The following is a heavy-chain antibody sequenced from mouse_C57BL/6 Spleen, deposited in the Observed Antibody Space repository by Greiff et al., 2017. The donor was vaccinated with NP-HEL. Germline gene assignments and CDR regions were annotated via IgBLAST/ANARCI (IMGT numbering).Heavy chain of an antibody. CDR2: IDPSDSET. D-gene: IGHD2-4*01. J-gene: IGHJ3*01. Sequence: QVQLQQPGAELVRPGSSVKLSCKASGYTFTSYWMHWVKQRPIQGLEWIGNIDPSDSETHYNQKFKDKATLTVDKSSSTAYMQLSSLQSEDSAVYYCARGGYDYDAWFAYWGQGTLVTVSA. V-gene: IGHV1-52*01. CDR3: ARGGYDYDAWFAY. CDR1: GYTFTSYW.